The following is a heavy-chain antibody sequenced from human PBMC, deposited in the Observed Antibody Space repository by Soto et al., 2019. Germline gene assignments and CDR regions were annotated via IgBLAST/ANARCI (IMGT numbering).Heavy chain of an antibody. D-gene: IGHD6-25*01. V-gene: IGHV4-30-4*01. Sequence: LSLTCTVSGGSISSGDYYWSWIRQPPGKGLEWIGYIYYSGSTYYNPSLKSRVTISVDTSKNQFSLKLSSVTAADTAVYYCARVQRRRAFDIWGQGTMVTVSS. CDR2: IYYSGST. CDR1: GGSISSGDYY. J-gene: IGHJ3*02. CDR3: ARVQRRRAFDI.